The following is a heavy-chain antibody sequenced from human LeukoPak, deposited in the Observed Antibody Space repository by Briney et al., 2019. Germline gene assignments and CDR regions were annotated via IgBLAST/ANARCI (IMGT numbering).Heavy chain of an antibody. V-gene: IGHV3-7*01. D-gene: IGHD6-19*01. CDR3: AREKYSSGWYVDY. Sequence: GGSLRLSCATSGFTLRSFSMNWVRQAPGKGLEWVASIKQDGSEKYYVDSVKGRFTISRDNAKNSLYLQMNSLRAEDTAVYYCAREKYSSGWYVDYWGQGTLVTVSS. CDR1: GFTLRSFS. CDR2: IKQDGSEK. J-gene: IGHJ4*02.